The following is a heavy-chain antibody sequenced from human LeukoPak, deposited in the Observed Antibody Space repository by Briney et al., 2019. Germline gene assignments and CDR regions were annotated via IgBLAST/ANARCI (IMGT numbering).Heavy chain of an antibody. CDR1: GYTFTSYA. Sequence: ASVKVSCKASGYTFTSYAMNWVRQAPGQGLEWMGWINTNTGNPTYAQGFTGRFVFSLDTSVSTAYLQISSLKAEDTAVYYCARSNWYSSGWKRGHDAFDIWGQGTMVTVSS. CDR2: INTNTGNP. CDR3: ARSNWYSSGWKRGHDAFDI. J-gene: IGHJ3*02. V-gene: IGHV7-4-1*02. D-gene: IGHD6-19*01.